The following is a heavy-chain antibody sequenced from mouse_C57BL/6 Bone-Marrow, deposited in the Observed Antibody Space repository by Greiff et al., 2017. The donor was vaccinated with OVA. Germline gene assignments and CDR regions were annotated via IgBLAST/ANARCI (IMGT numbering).Heavy chain of an antibody. Sequence: QVQLQQPGAELVRPGSSVKLSCKASGYTFTSYWMDWVKQRPGQGLEWIGNIYPSDSETHYNQKFKDKATLTVDKSSSTAYMQLSSLTSEDSAVYYGARWAGPAWFAYWGQGTLVTVSA. V-gene: IGHV1-61*01. J-gene: IGHJ3*01. CDR1: GYTFTSYW. D-gene: IGHD3-3*01. CDR2: IYPSDSET. CDR3: ARWAGPAWFAY.